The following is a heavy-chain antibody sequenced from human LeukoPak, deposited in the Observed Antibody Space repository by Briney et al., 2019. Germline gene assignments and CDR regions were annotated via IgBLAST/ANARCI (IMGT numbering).Heavy chain of an antibody. V-gene: IGHV1-18*01. J-gene: IGHJ6*02. CDR2: ISAYNGNT. Sequence: ASVKVSCKASGYTFTSYGISWVRQAPGQGLEWMGWISAYNGNTNYAQKLQGRVTMTTDTSTSTAYMELRSLRSDDTAVYYCARDYYYGSGSYYNDLYYYYYYGMDVWGQGNTVTVSS. CDR3: ARDYYYGSGSYYNDLYYYYYYGMDV. D-gene: IGHD3-10*01. CDR1: GYTFTSYG.